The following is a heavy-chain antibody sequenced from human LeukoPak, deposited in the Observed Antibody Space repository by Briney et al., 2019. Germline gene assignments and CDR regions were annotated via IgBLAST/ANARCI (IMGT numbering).Heavy chain of an antibody. CDR3: AKGRNWNYFDY. CDR1: GFTFDDYA. D-gene: IGHD1-1*01. V-gene: IGHV3-9*01. Sequence: PGGSLRLSCAASGFTFDDYAMHWVRQAPGKGLEWVSGISWNSGSIGYADSVKGRFTISRDNAKNSLYLQMNSLRAEDTALYYCAKGRNWNYFDYWGQGTLVTDSS. CDR2: ISWNSGSI. J-gene: IGHJ4*02.